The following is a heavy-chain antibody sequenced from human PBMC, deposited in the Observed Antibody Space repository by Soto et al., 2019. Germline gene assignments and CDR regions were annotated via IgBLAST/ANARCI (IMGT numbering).Heavy chain of an antibody. J-gene: IGHJ4*02. V-gene: IGHV1-2*04. Sequence: ASVKVSCKASGYTFTGYYMHWVRQAPGQGLEWMGWINPNSGGTNYAQKFQGWVTMTRDTSISTAYMELSRLRSDDTAVYYCARGMRYSSGWYVYWGQGTLVTVS. CDR1: GYTFTGYY. CDR2: INPNSGGT. CDR3: ARGMRYSSGWYVY. D-gene: IGHD6-19*01.